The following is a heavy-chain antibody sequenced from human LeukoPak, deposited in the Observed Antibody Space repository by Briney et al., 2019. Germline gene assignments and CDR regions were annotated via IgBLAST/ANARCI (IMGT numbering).Heavy chain of an antibody. Sequence: QSGGSLRLSCAASGLTFSSYGMHWVRQAPGKGLEWVAFIRYDGSNKFYADSVKGRFTISRDNSKNTLYLQMNSLRAEDTAVYYCAKDSPLYGSGHWFDPWGQGTLVTVSS. J-gene: IGHJ5*02. CDR3: AKDSPLYGSGHWFDP. CDR2: IRYDGSNK. CDR1: GLTFSSYG. D-gene: IGHD3-10*01. V-gene: IGHV3-30*02.